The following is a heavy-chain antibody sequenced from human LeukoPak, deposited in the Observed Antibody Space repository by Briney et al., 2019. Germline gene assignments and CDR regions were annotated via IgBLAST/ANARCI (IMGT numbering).Heavy chain of an antibody. V-gene: IGHV4-39*01. CDR3: ARQRASSWYNFDY. D-gene: IGHD6-13*01. Sequence: SSQTLSLTCTVSGGSISSGDYYWSWIRQPPGKGLEWIGSMYYSGTTYYNPSLKSRVTISVDTSKNQFSLKLSSVIVADTAVFFCARQRASSWYNFDYWGQGTLVTVSS. J-gene: IGHJ4*02. CDR1: GGSISSGDYY. CDR2: MYYSGTT.